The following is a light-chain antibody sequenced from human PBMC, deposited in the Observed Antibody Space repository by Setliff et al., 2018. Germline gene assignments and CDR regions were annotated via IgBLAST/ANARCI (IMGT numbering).Light chain of an antibody. CDR2: EVS. J-gene: IGLJ1*01. CDR1: SSDVGNYNL. V-gene: IGLV2-23*02. Sequence: ALTQPASVSGSPGQSITFSCTGTSSDVGNYNLVSWYQQHPGKAPKLMIYEVSKRPSGVSNRFSGSKSGNTASLTISGLQAEDEADYYCCSYAGSSTYVFGTGTKVTVL. CDR3: CSYAGSSTYV.